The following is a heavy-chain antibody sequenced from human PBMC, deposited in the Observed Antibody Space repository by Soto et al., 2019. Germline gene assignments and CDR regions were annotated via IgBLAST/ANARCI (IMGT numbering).Heavy chain of an antibody. CDR1: CGSISSYY. CDR2: SHHLETT. Sequence: SETLSLTCTVSCGSISSYYWSWIRQPPWKGLEWVVYSHHLETTFYNPYFESRLPLSIDRAKNQFSLNLNSMSAADRGVDFCARGGGSDYFEDWGQGIMVTVSS. J-gene: IGHJ4*02. V-gene: IGHV4-59*04. D-gene: IGHD1-26*01. CDR3: ARGGGSDYFED.